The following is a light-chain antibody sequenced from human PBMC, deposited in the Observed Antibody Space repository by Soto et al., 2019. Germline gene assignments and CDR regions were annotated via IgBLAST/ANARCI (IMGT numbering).Light chain of an antibody. CDR2: DAS. Sequence: EIVLTQSPGTMSLSPGEGATLSCRASQSISNNYLAWYQQKFGQAPRLLIYDASSRATGIPDRFSGSGSGTDFTLTISSLEPEDFAVYYCQQYATSPRTFGQGTKVDSK. CDR3: QQYATSPRT. V-gene: IGKV3-20*01. CDR1: QSISNNY. J-gene: IGKJ2*01.